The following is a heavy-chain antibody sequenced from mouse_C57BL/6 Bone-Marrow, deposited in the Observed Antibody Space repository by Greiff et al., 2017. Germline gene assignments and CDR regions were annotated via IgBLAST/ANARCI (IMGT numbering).Heavy chain of an antibody. CDR1: GFTFSSYT. Sequence: EVQRVESGGGLVKPGGSLKLSCAASGFTFSSYTMSWVRQTPEKRLEWVATISGGGGNTYYPDSVKGRFTISRDNAKNTLYLQMSSLRSEDTALYDRARQGPTAHYYAMDYWGQGTSVTVSS. V-gene: IGHV5-9*01. J-gene: IGHJ4*01. CDR3: ARQGPTAHYYAMDY. CDR2: ISGGGGNT. D-gene: IGHD1-2*01.